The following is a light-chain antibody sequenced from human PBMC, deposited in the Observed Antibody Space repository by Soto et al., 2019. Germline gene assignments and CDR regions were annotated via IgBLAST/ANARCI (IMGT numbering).Light chain of an antibody. CDR1: STDIGGYNY. CDR3: SSYTNRHADIL. J-gene: IGLJ6*01. CDR2: EDS. Sequence: QSVLTQPASASGTPGQSITISCTGTSTDIGGYNYVSWYQQFPGKAPKLIIVEDSHRPSGVSDRFSGSKSGNTASLAISGLQAEDEGDYYCSSYTNRHADILFGGGTKVTVL. V-gene: IGLV2-14*01.